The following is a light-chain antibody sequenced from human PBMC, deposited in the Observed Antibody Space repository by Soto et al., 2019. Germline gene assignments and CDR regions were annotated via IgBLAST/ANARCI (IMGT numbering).Light chain of an antibody. CDR2: LGS. CDR1: QSLLHSDGNNY. Sequence: DIVMTQSPLSLPVTPGEPASISCRSSQSLLHSDGNNYLEWYLQKPGQSPHLLFYLGSRRSSGVPDRFSGSGSGTHFTLKISRVEADDVGVYYGMQTLQSPKWTFGQGTRVEIK. CDR3: MQTLQSPKWT. V-gene: IGKV2-28*01. J-gene: IGKJ1*01.